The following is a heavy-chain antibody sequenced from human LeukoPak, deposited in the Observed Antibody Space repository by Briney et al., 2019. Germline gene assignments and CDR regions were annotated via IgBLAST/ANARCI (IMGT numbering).Heavy chain of an antibody. CDR3: ARHKDYYYSYMDV. CDR1: GGSFSGYY. V-gene: IGHV4-34*01. CDR2: INHSGST. J-gene: IGHJ6*03. Sequence: SETLSLTCAVSGGSFSGYYWNWIRQSPGKGLEWIGEINHSGSTYYNPSLTSRVTISVDTSKNQFSLKLSSVTAADTAVYYCARHKDYYYSYMDVWGKGTTVTISS.